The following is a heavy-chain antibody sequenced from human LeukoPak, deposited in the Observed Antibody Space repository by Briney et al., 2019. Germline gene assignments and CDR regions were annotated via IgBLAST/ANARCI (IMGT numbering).Heavy chain of an antibody. V-gene: IGHV1-18*01. J-gene: IGHJ6*03. Sequence: ASVKVSCKASGYTFTSYGISWVRQAPGQGLEWMGWISAYNGNTNYAQKLQGRVTVTTDTSTSTAYMELRSLRSDDTAVYYCARGNSGYENYYYYYMDVWGKGTTVTVSS. CDR3: ARGNSGYENYYYYYMDV. D-gene: IGHD5-12*01. CDR1: GYTFTSYG. CDR2: ISAYNGNT.